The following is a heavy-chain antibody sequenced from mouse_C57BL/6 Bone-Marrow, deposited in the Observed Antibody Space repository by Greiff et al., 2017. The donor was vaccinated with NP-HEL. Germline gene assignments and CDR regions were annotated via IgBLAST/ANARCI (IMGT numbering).Heavy chain of an antibody. D-gene: IGHD4-1*01. J-gene: IGHJ3*01. CDR1: GFSFNTYA. CDR2: IRSKSNNYAT. CDR3: VRHDWDGFAY. V-gene: IGHV10-1*01. Sequence: AASGFSFNTYAMNWVRQAPGKGLEWVARIRSKSNNYATYYADSVKDRFTISRDDSESMLYLQMNNLKTEDTAMYYCVRHDWDGFAYWGQGTLVTVSA.